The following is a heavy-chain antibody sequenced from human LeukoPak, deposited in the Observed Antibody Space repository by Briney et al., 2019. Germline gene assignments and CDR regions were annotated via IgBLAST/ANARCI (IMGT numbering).Heavy chain of an antibody. J-gene: IGHJ4*02. D-gene: IGHD3-3*01. CDR1: GFTVSSNY. V-gene: IGHV3-66*01. CDR2: IYSGGST. CDR3: AKEPRYDFWTGFDY. Sequence: PGGSLRLSCAASGFTVSSNYMSWVRQAPGKGLEWVSVIYSGGSTYYADSVKGRFTISRDNSKNTLYLQMNSLRAEDTAVYYCAKEPRYDFWTGFDYWGQGTLVTVSS.